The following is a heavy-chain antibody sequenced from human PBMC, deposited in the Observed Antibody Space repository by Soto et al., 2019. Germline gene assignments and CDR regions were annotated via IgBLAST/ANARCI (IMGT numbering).Heavy chain of an antibody. CDR1: HATFTVYT. CDR2: ISSLSGNT. CDR3: ARGTVTSGRWFGP. D-gene: IGHD4-17*01. V-gene: IGHV1-18*04. Sequence: FHLGQSETEGKKPGASVTVSCKTSHATFTVYTITWLRQAPGQGLEWLGWISSLSGNTYYARDFQGRLTMTTNTSATTAYMELRSLRSDDTAVYFCARGTVTSGRWFGPWGQGTLVTVSS. J-gene: IGHJ5*02.